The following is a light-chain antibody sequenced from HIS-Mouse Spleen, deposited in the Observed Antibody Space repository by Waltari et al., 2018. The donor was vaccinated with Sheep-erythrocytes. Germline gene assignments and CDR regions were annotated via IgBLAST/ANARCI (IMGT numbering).Light chain of an antibody. V-gene: IGLV3-21*02. CDR2: YDS. CDR3: QVWDSSSDHVV. J-gene: IGLJ2*01. Sequence: SYVLTQPPSVSVAPGQTARLPRGGNNIGSKRVHWYQQKPGQAPVLVVYYDSDRPSGIPERFSGSNSGNTATLTISRVEAGDEADYYCQVWDSSSDHVVFGGGTKLTVL. CDR1: NIGSKR.